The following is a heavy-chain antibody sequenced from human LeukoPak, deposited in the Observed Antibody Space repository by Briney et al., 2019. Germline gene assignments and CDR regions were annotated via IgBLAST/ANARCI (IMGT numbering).Heavy chain of an antibody. Sequence: SETLSLTCTVSGYSISSGYYWGWIRQPPGKGLEWIGTIYHSGSTYYNPSLKSRVTISVDTSKNQFSLKLSSVTAADTAVYYCARGPGYYYDSSGYYYYWGQGTLVTVSS. V-gene: IGHV4-38-2*02. CDR3: ARGPGYYYDSSGYYYY. J-gene: IGHJ4*02. CDR1: GYSISSGYY. D-gene: IGHD3-22*01. CDR2: IYHSGST.